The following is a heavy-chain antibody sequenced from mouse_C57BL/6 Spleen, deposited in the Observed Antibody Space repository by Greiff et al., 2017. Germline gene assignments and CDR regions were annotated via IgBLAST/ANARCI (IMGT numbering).Heavy chain of an antibody. D-gene: IGHD1-1*01. V-gene: IGHV1-50*01. CDR2: IDPSDSYT. CDR1: GYTFTSYW. CDR3: AREGGITTVVATRYFDV. Sequence: QVQLQQPGAELVKPGASVKLSCKASGYTFTSYWMQWVKQRPGQGLEWIGEIDPSDSYTNYNQKFKGKATLTVDTSSSTAYMQLSSLTSEDSAVYCCAREGGITTVVATRYFDVWGTGTTVTVSS. J-gene: IGHJ1*03.